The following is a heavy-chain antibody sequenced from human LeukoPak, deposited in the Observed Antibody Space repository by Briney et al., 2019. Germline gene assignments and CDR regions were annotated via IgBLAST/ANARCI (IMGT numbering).Heavy chain of an antibody. D-gene: IGHD7-27*01. Sequence: SETLSLTCAVYGGSFSGYYWSWIRQPPGKGLEWIGEINHSGSTNYNPSLKSRVTISVDTSKNQFSLKLSSVTAADTAVYYCAGVMPIGWGSRGDAFDIWGQGTMVTVSS. V-gene: IGHV4-34*01. CDR3: AGVMPIGWGSRGDAFDI. CDR2: INHSGST. J-gene: IGHJ3*02. CDR1: GGSFSGYY.